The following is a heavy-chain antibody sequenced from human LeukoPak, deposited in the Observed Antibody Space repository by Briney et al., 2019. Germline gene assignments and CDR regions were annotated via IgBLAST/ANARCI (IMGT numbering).Heavy chain of an antibody. J-gene: IGHJ3*02. CDR1: GYTFTGYY. Sequence: ASVKVSCKASGYTFTGYYMHWVRQAPGQGLEWMGWINPNGGGTNYAQKFQGRVTMTRDTSISTAYMELSRLRSDDTAVYYCARGQLGDDAFDIWGQGTMVTVSS. CDR2: INPNGGGT. CDR3: ARGQLGDDAFDI. V-gene: IGHV1-2*02. D-gene: IGHD1-1*01.